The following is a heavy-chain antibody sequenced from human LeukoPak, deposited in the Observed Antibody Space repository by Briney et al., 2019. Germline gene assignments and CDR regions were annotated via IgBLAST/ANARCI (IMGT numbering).Heavy chain of an antibody. D-gene: IGHD5-18*01. CDR3: ARSRGYSYPGTKFDY. J-gene: IGHJ4*02. CDR2: INSNSGGT. CDR1: GYNFTDYY. Sequence: GASVKVSCKTSGYNFTDYYMHWVRQAPGQGLEWMGWINSNSGGTSSAQKFQGRVTLTRDTSIRTAYMELSRLTSDDTAVYYCARSRGYSYPGTKFDYWGQGTLVTVSS. V-gene: IGHV1-2*02.